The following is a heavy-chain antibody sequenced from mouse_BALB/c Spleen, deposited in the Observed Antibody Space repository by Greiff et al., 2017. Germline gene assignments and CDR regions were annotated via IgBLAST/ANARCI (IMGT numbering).Heavy chain of an antibody. V-gene: IGHV5-17*02. CDR1: GFTFSSFG. D-gene: IGHD4-1*01. Sequence: EVQGVESGGGLVQPGGSRKLSCAASGFTFSSFGMHWVRQAPEKGLEWVAYISSGSSTIYYADTVKGRFTISRDNPKNTLFLQMTSLRSEDTAMYYCARLGDWDDYWGQGTTLTVSS. CDR3: ARLGDWDDY. J-gene: IGHJ2*01. CDR2: ISSGSSTI.